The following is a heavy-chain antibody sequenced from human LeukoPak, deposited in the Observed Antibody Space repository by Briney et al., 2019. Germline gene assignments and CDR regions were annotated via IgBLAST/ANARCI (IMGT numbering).Heavy chain of an antibody. D-gene: IGHD6-19*01. CDR2: ISAYNGNT. V-gene: IGHV1-18*01. CDR1: GYTFTSYG. Sequence: GASVKVSCKASGYTFTSYGISWVRQAPGQGLEWMGWISAYNGNTNYAQKLQGRVTMTTDTSTSTAYMELRSLRSDDTAVYYCARDARLAGHHYYYGMDVWGQGTTVTVSS. CDR3: ARDARLAGHHYYYGMDV. J-gene: IGHJ6*02.